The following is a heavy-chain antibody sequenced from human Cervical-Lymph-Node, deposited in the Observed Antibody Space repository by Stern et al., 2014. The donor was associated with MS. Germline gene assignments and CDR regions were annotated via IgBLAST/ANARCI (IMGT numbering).Heavy chain of an antibody. J-gene: IGHJ4*02. Sequence: EVQLVESGGGLVQPGESLRLSCVASGFTFSDHYMDWVRQAPGKGLEWVARSSNKARSYTTEYAASVKGRLTISRDHSKNSLYLQMNNLKTEDTAVYYCAVVPGGNYYEDCWGQGTLVTVSS. D-gene: IGHD1-26*01. V-gene: IGHV3-72*01. CDR1: GFTFSDHY. CDR3: AVVPGGNYYEDC. CDR2: SSNKARSYTT.